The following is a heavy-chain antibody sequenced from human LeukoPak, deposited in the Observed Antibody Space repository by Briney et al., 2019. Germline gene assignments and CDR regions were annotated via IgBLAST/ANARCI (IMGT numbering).Heavy chain of an antibody. CDR2: INPNSGGT. Sequence: ASVKVSCKASGYTFTSYGISWVRQAPGQGLEWMGWINPNSGGTNYAQKFQGRVTMTRDTSISTAYMELSRLRSDDTAVYYCARAAAARAPSDYWGQGTLVTVSS. CDR3: ARAAAARAPSDY. D-gene: IGHD6-13*01. J-gene: IGHJ4*02. CDR1: GYTFTSYG. V-gene: IGHV1-2*02.